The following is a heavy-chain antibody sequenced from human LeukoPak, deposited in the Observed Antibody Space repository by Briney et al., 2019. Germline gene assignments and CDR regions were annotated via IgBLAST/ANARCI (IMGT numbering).Heavy chain of an antibody. D-gene: IGHD3-22*01. CDR1: GGSISTNY. Sequence: SETLSLTCSVSGGSISTNYWSWIRQPAGKGLEWIGRIYNTGNTNYSPSLESRVTMSADTSKNQFSLRLSSVTAADTAVYYCARVSFDGSGYYVFDYWGQGSLVTVSS. CDR2: IYNTGNT. V-gene: IGHV4-4*07. CDR3: ARVSFDGSGYYVFDY. J-gene: IGHJ4*02.